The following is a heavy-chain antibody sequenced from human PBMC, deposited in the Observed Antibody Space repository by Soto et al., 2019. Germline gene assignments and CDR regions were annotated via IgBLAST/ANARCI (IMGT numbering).Heavy chain of an antibody. D-gene: IGHD6-19*01. CDR1: GGSFSSYY. CDR2: INHYGST. J-gene: IGHJ6*03. Sequence: PSETLSLTCAVYGGSFSSYYWSWIRQPPGKGLEWIGQINHYGSTDYNPSLKSRVTISVDTSKNHFSLRLSSVTAADTAMYYCARDRKQWLVSYYYYMDVWGKGTTVTVSS. V-gene: IGHV4-34*01. CDR3: ARDRKQWLVSYYYYMDV.